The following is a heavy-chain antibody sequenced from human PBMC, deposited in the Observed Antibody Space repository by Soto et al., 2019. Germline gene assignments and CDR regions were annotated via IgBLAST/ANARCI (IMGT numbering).Heavy chain of an antibody. CDR1: GGSFSGYY. J-gene: IGHJ4*02. V-gene: IGHV4-34*01. CDR2: IYHSGST. Sequence: PSETLSLTCAVYGGSFSGYYWSWIRQPPGKGLEWIGYIYHSGSTYYNPSLKSRVTISVDRSKNQFSLKLSSVTAADTAVYYCASATPMVRGVIVPFFDYWGQGTLVTVSS. D-gene: IGHD3-10*01. CDR3: ASATPMVRGVIVPFFDY.